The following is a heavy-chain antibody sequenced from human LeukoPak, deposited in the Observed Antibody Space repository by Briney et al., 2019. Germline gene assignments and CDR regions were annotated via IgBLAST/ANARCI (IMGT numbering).Heavy chain of an antibody. D-gene: IGHD3-22*01. CDR1: GYSISSGYY. V-gene: IGHV4-38-2*01. Sequence: PSETLSLTCAVSGYSISSGYYWGWFRQPPGKGLEWFGSIYHSGSTYYNPSLKSLVTISVDTSKNKFSLKLSSVTAADTAVYYCARRGYYYDSSGYYHDAFDIWGQGTMVTVSS. CDR3: ARRGYYYDSSGYYHDAFDI. CDR2: IYHSGST. J-gene: IGHJ3*02.